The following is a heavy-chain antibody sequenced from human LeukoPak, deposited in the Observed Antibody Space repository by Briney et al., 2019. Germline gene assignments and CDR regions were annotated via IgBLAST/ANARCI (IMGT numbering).Heavy chain of an antibody. CDR1: GFIFSNYA. J-gene: IGHJ4*02. V-gene: IGHV3-23*01. CDR3: AKPKPRCSGGSCYSPFDY. CDR2: ISRSGVST. Sequence: GGSLRLSCAVSGFIFSNYAMSWVRQAPGKGLEWVSVISRSGVSTFYSDSVKGRFTISRDNSKNTLYLQMNNLRPEDTAVYYCAKPKPRCSGGSCYSPFDYWGQGTLVTVFS. D-gene: IGHD2-15*01.